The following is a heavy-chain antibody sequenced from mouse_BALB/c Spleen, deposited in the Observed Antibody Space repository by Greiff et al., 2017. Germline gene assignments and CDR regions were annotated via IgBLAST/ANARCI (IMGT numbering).Heavy chain of an antibody. Sequence: EVKLVESGPGLVKPSQSLSLTCTVTGYSITSDYAWNWIRQFPGNKLEWMGYISYSGSTSYNPSLKSRISITRDTSKNQFFLQLNSVTTEDTATYYCARVKVYAMDYWGQGTSVTVSS. CDR2: ISYSGST. V-gene: IGHV3-2*02. J-gene: IGHJ4*01. CDR1: GYSITSDYA. CDR3: ARVKVYAMDY.